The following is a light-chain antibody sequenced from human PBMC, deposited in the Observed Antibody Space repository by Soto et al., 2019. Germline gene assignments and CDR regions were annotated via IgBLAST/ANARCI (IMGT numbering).Light chain of an antibody. CDR1: QSVSSN. CDR2: GAS. CDR3: HQYDDGPYT. V-gene: IGKV3-15*01. Sequence: EIVMTQSPATLSVSPGERVTLSCRASQSVSSNLAWYQQKPGQAPRLLIYGASSRATGIPVRFSGSGSGTEFTLTISSLQSEDFAVYYCHQYDDGPYTFGQGTKVDIK. J-gene: IGKJ2*01.